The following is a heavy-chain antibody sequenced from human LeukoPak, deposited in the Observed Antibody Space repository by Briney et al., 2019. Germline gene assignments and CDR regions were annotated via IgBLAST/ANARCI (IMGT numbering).Heavy chain of an antibody. Sequence: SVQVSCKASGGTFSSYAISWGRRDAGQGREWMGGIIPIFGTANYAQKFQGRVTITADVSTSTAYMELSSLRSEDTAVYYCARASSYYFDYWGQGTLVTVSS. J-gene: IGHJ4*02. V-gene: IGHV1-69*13. CDR2: IIPIFGTA. CDR1: GGTFSSYA. CDR3: ARASSYYFDY. D-gene: IGHD1-26*01.